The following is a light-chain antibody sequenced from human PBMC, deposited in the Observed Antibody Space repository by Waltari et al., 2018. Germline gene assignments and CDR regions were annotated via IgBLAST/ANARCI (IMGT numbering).Light chain of an antibody. V-gene: IGLV2-11*01. J-gene: IGLJ2*01. Sequence: QSALTQPRSVSGSPGQSVTISCTGTSSDVGNYNSVSWYQQYPGKAPKLMIYDVSKRPSGVPDRFSGSKSGNTASLTISGLQAEDEADYYCCSYAGTYTYVLFGGGTKLTVL. CDR3: CSYAGTYTYVL. CDR2: DVS. CDR1: SSDVGNYNS.